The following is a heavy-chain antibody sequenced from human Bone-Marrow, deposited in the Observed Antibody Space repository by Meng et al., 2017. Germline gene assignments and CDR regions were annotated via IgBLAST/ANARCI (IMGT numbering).Heavy chain of an antibody. J-gene: IGHJ4*02. V-gene: IGHV3-48*04. CDR1: GITFRNYW. D-gene: IGHD3-16*02. CDR2: ISSSGSTI. Sequence: GESLKISCAASGITFRNYWMHWVRQVPGKGLEWVSYISSSGSTIYYADSVKGRFTISRDNAKNSLYLQMNSLRAEDTAVYYCAGTFGGVIVIPSGYWGQGTLVTVSS. CDR3: AGTFGGVIVIPSGY.